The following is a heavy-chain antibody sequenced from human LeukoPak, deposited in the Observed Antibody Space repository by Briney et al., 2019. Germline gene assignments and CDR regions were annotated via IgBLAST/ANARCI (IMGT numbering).Heavy chain of an antibody. Sequence: ASETLSLTCTVSGGSISSGGYYWSWIRQPPGKGLEWNGYIYHSGSTYYNPSLKSRVTISVDRSKNQFSLKLSSVTAADTAVYYCAREPRYYDSSGYGDAFDIWGQGTMVTVSS. CDR3: AREPRYYDSSGYGDAFDI. CDR1: GGSISSGGYY. J-gene: IGHJ3*02. V-gene: IGHV4-30-2*01. CDR2: IYHSGST. D-gene: IGHD3-22*01.